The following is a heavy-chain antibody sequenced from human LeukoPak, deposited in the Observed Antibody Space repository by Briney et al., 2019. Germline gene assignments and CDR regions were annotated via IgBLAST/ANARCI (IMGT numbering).Heavy chain of an antibody. CDR1: GGTFSSYA. Sequence: SVKVSCKASGGTFSSYAISWVRQAPGQGLEWMGGIIPIFGTANYAQKFQGRVTITTDESTSTAYMELSSLRSEDTAEYYCARKTKYSGSYNYWGQGTLVTVSS. J-gene: IGHJ4*02. CDR2: IIPIFGTA. CDR3: ARKTKYSGSYNY. V-gene: IGHV1-69*05. D-gene: IGHD1-26*01.